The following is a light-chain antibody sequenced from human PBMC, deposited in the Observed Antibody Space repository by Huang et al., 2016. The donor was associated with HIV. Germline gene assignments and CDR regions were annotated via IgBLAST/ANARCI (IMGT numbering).Light chain of an antibody. CDR1: QRVSSN. J-gene: IGKJ4*01. V-gene: IGKV3-15*01. CDR2: GES. CDR3: QQYNNWPLT. Sequence: EIVMTQSPATLSVSPGERATLSCRASQRVSSNLAWYQQKPGQAPRLLIYGESTRATGIPVRISGSGSGTEFTLTISSLQSEDFAVYYCQQYNNWPLTFGGGTKGEIK.